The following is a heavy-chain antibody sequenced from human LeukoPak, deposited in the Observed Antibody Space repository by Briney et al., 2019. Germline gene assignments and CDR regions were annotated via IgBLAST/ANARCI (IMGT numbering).Heavy chain of an antibody. CDR3: ARVRVPDGYNIDY. J-gene: IGHJ4*02. V-gene: IGHV3-53*01. D-gene: IGHD5-24*01. Sequence: PGGSLRLSCAASGFTVSSNYMSWVRQAPGKGLEWVSVIYSGGSTYYADSVKGRFTISRDNSKNTLYLQMNSLRAEDTAVYYCARVRVPDGYNIDYWGQGTLVTVSS. CDR2: IYSGGST. CDR1: GFTVSSNY.